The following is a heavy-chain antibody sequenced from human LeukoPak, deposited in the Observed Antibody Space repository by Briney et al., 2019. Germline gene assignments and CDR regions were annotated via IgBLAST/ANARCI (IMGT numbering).Heavy chain of an antibody. CDR3: ARGRRGTIFGVVIIFNGFDP. CDR1: GGSFSGYY. Sequence: SETLSLTCAVYGGSFSGYYWSWIRQPPGKGLEWLGEINQSGSTNYNPSLKSRVTISVDTSKNQYSLKLSSVTAADTAVYYCARGRRGTIFGVVIIFNGFDPWGQGTLVTVSS. V-gene: IGHV4-34*01. CDR2: INQSGST. D-gene: IGHD3-3*01. J-gene: IGHJ5*02.